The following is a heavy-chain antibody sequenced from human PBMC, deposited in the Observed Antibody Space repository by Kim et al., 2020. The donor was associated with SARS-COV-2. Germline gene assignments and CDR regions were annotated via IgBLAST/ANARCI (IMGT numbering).Heavy chain of an antibody. D-gene: IGHD3-16*01. V-gene: IGHV5-51*01. J-gene: IGHJ3*02. CDR3: ARPWGSSSDAFDI. Sequence: YSPSFQGQVTSAADKSISTAYLQWSSLKASDTAMYYCARPWGSSSDAFDIWGQGTMVTVSS.